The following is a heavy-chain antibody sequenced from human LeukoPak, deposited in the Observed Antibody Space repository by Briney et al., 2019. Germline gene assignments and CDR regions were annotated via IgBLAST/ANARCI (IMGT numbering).Heavy chain of an antibody. CDR1: GGTFSSYA. V-gene: IGHV1-69*05. Sequence: SVKVSCKASGGTFSSYAISWVRQAPGQGLEWMGGIIPIFGTANYAQKFQGRVTMTRDTSTSTVYMELSSLRSEDTAVYYCARGGGNYGDSLFDYWGQGTLVTVSS. CDR2: IIPIFGTA. J-gene: IGHJ4*02. CDR3: ARGGGNYGDSLFDY. D-gene: IGHD4-17*01.